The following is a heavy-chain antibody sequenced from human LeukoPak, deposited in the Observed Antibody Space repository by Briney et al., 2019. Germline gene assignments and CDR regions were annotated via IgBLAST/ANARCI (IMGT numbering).Heavy chain of an antibody. CDR1: GFTFDDYA. V-gene: IGHV3-43*02. CDR3: AGTAAGTDY. D-gene: IGHD6-13*01. CDR2: ISGDGGST. Sequence: GGSLRLSCAASGFTFDDYAMHWVRHPPGKRLEWVSLISGDGGSTYYADSVKGRFTVSRDNSKNSLYLQMNSLRVEDTAVYYCAGTAAGTDYWGQGTLVTVSS. J-gene: IGHJ4*02.